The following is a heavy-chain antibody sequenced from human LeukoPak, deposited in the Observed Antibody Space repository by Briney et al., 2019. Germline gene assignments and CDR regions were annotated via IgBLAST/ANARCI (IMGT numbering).Heavy chain of an antibody. V-gene: IGHV1-18*01. Sequence: ASVKVSCKASGYTFTSYGISWVRQAPGQGLEWMGWISAYNGNTNYAQKLQGRVTMTTDTSTSTAYVELRSLRSDDTAVYYCARDLELLRNDYWGQGTLVTVSS. J-gene: IGHJ4*02. D-gene: IGHD1-26*01. CDR2: ISAYNGNT. CDR3: ARDLELLRNDY. CDR1: GYTFTSYG.